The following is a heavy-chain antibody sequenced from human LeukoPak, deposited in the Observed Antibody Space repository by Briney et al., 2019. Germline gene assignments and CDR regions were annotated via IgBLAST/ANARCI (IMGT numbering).Heavy chain of an antibody. CDR3: TTDGGSYYEQY. J-gene: IGHJ4*02. D-gene: IGHD1-26*01. CDR2: IRSDGSST. CDR1: GFTFSSYW. Sequence: GGSLRLSCAASGFTFSSYWMHWVRQAPGKGPVWVARIRSDGSSTDYADSVKGRFTISRDNAKNTLYLQMNSLRAEDTAVYYCTTDGGSYYEQYWGQGTLVTVSS. V-gene: IGHV3-74*01.